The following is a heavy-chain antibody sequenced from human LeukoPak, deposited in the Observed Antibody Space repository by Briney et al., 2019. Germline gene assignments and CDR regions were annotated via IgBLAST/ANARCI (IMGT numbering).Heavy chain of an antibody. D-gene: IGHD3-10*01. CDR2: ISNDGSNK. Sequence: GGSLRLSCAASGFTSTTYGMHWVRQAPGKGLEWVAVISNDGSNKYYADSVKGRFTISRDNSKNTVYLQMDGLRADDTAVYYCAGKPYGLGSYYNNWFDPWGQGTLVTVSS. CDR1: GFTSTTYG. V-gene: IGHV3-30*03. CDR3: AGKPYGLGSYYNNWFDP. J-gene: IGHJ5*02.